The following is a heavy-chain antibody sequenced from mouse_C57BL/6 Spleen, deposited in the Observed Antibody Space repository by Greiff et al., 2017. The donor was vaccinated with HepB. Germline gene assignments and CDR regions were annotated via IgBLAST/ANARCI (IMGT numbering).Heavy chain of an antibody. V-gene: IGHV3-6*01. J-gene: IGHJ2*01. CDR1: GYSITSGYY. CDR3: AREGY. Sequence: DVKLQESGPGLVKPSQSLSLTCSVPGYSITSGYYWNWIRQFPGNKLEWMGYISYDGSNNYNPSLKNRISITRDTSKNQFFLKLNSVTTEDTATYYCAREGYWGQGTTLTVSS. CDR2: ISYDGSN.